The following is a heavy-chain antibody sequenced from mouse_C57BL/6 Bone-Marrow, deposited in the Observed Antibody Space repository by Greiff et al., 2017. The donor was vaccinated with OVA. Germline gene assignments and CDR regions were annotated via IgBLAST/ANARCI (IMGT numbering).Heavy chain of an antibody. CDR2: FYPGSGSI. Sequence: VKLQESGAELVKPGASVKLSCKASGYTFTEYTIHWVKQRSGQGLEWIGWFYPGSGSIKYNEKFKDKATLTADKSSSAVYMELSRLTSEDSAVYFCARHGELTGTLGYFDYWGQGTTLTVSS. D-gene: IGHD4-1*01. CDR1: GYTFTEYT. V-gene: IGHV1-62-2*01. CDR3: ARHGELTGTLGYFDY. J-gene: IGHJ2*01.